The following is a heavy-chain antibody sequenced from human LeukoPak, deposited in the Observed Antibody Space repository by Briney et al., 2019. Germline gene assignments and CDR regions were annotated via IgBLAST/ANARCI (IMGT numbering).Heavy chain of an antibody. V-gene: IGHV1-24*01. CDR1: GYTLTELS. CDR3: ATVSYRFNWFDP. D-gene: IGHD1-26*01. J-gene: IGHJ5*02. Sequence: ASVKVSCTVSGYTLTELSMHWVRQAPGKGLEWMGGFDPEDGETIYAQKFQGRVTMTEDTSTDTAYMELSSLRSEDTAVYFCATVSYRFNWFDPWGQGTLVTVPS. CDR2: FDPEDGET.